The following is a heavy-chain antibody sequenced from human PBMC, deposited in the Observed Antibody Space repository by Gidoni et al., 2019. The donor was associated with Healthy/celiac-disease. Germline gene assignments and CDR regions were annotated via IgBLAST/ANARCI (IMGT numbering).Heavy chain of an antibody. V-gene: IGHV3-21*01. J-gene: IGHJ6*02. CDR2: ISSSSSYI. CDR1: GFTFSSYS. CDR3: ARDLGGGFYYGMDV. D-gene: IGHD3-10*01. Sequence: EVQLVESGGGLVKPGGSLRLSCAASGFTFSSYSMNWVRQAPGKGLEWVSSISSSSSYIYYADSVKGRFTISRDNAKNSLYLQMNSLRAEDTAVYYCARDLGGGFYYGMDVWGQGTTVTVSS.